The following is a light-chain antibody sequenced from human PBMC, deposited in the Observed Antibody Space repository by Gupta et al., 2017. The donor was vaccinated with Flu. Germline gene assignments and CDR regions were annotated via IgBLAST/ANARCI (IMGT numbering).Light chain of an antibody. CDR2: EDT. V-gene: IGLV2-23*01. CDR3: CSYTGSVI. CDR1: SRSVGGYNL. J-gene: IGLJ2*01. Sequence: QSALTPPASVSGSPGQSITISCAGTSRSVGGYNLVSWYQQLPGKAPKLLIYEDTERPSGVSDRFSAYKSGDTASLTISGLQAEDEGDYYCCSYTGSVIFGGGTKVTVL.